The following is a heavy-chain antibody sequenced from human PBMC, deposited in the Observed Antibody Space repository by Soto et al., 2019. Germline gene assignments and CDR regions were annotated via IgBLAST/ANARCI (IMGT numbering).Heavy chain of an antibody. D-gene: IGHD2-2*01. CDR3: ARGPPKYPYYNWFDP. CDR1: GGTFSSYA. J-gene: IGHJ5*02. Sequence: SVKVSCKASGGTFSSYAISWVRQAPGQGLEWMGGIIPIFGTANYAQKFQGRVTITADESTSTAYMELSSLRSEDTAVYYCARGPPKYPYYNWFDPCGQGTLVTVSS. CDR2: IIPIFGTA. V-gene: IGHV1-69*13.